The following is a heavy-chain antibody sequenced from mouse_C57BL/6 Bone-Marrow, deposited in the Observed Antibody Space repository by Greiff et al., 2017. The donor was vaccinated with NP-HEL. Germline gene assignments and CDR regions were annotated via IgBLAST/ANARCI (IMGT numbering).Heavy chain of an antibody. CDR3: TRWDPYYYGSSGWYFDV. CDR2: IDPETGGT. Sequence: VKVVESGAELVRPGASVTLSCKASGYTFTDYEMHWVKQTPVHGLEWIGAIDPETGGTAYNQKFKGKAILTADKSSSTAYMELRSLTSEDSAVYYCTRWDPYYYGSSGWYFDVWGTGTTVTVSS. V-gene: IGHV1-15*01. CDR1: GYTFTDYE. D-gene: IGHD1-1*01. J-gene: IGHJ1*03.